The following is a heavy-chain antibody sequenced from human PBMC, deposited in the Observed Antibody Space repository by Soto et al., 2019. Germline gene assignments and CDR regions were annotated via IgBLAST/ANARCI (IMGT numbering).Heavy chain of an antibody. J-gene: IGHJ6*04. CDR2: ISSSGTTI. CDR1: GFTFSDYY. V-gene: IGHV3-11*04. Sequence: GGSLRLSCEASGFTFSDYYMSWIRQAPGKGLEWVSYISSSGTTIYYADSVKGRFTISRDNAKNSLYLQMNSLRAEDTAVYYCGRDPNIVLVPAALRSYSYYSGMDVWGKGTRVTVSS. D-gene: IGHD2-2*01. CDR3: GRDPNIVLVPAALRSYSYYSGMDV.